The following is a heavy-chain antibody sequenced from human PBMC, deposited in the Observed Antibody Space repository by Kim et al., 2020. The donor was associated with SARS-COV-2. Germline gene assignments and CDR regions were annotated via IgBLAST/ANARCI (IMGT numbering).Heavy chain of an antibody. V-gene: IGHV1-8*01. D-gene: IGHD6-13*01. CDR2: MNPNSGNT. Sequence: ASVKVSCKASGYTFTSYDINWVRQATGQGLEWMGWMNPNSGNTGYAQKFQGRVTMTRNTSISTAYMELSSLRSEDTAVYYCARVAAQNYYYYYMDVWGKGTTVTVSS. CDR1: GYTFTSYD. J-gene: IGHJ6*03. CDR3: ARVAAQNYYYYYMDV.